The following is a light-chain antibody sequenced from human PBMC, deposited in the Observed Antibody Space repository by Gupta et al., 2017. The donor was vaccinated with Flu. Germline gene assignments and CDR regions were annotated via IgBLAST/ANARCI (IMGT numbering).Light chain of an antibody. CDR1: TGAVASDDY. CDR3: LLYYDGAWV. J-gene: IGLJ3*02. Sequence: TVVTQEPSLPVSPGGTVTLTCASSTGAVASDDYLSWFQQKPGQAPKSLIFSTTHKHSWTPARFSGSVLGGKAALTLSNVQPEDEADYYCLLYYDGAWVFGGGTKLTVL. V-gene: IGLV7-43*01. CDR2: STT.